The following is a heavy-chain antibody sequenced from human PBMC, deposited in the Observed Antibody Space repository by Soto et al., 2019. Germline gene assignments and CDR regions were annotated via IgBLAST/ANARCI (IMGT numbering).Heavy chain of an antibody. D-gene: IGHD3-3*01. CDR3: AKDTYYRPDFWYGMDV. V-gene: IGHV3-23*01. CDR1: GFTFSSYA. J-gene: IGHJ6*02. CDR2: ISGSGGST. Sequence: GGSLRLSCAASGFTFSSYAMSWVRQAPGKGLEWVSAISGSGGSTYYADSVKGRFTISRDNSKNTLYLQMNSLRAEDTAVYYCAKDTYYRPDFWYGMDVWGQGTTVTVSS.